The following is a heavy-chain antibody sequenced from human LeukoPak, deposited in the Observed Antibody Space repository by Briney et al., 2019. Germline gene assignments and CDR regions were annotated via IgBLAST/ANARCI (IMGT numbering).Heavy chain of an antibody. Sequence: ASVKVSCKASGHSFTSYAMHWARQAPGQRLEWMGWIYVGNGDTKYSQKFQGRVTITRDTSASTAYMELSSLRSEDTAVYYCARVSYASGAFDIWGQGTTVTVSS. V-gene: IGHV1-3*01. CDR3: ARVSYASGAFDI. CDR1: GHSFTSYA. D-gene: IGHD2-2*01. CDR2: IYVGNGDT. J-gene: IGHJ3*02.